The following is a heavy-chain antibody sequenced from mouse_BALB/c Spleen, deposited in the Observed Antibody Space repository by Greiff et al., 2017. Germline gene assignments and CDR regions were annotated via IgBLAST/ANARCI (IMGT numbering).Heavy chain of an antibody. D-gene: IGHD2-4*01. Sequence: EVQLVESGGGLVQPGGSRKLSCAASGFTFSSFGMHWVRQAPEKGLEWVAYISSGSSTIYYADTVKGRFTISRDNPKNTLFLQMTSLRSEDTAMYYCAREGDDYDGFAYWGQGTLVTVSA. CDR3: AREGDDYDGFAY. V-gene: IGHV5-17*02. J-gene: IGHJ3*01. CDR2: ISSGSSTI. CDR1: GFTFSSFG.